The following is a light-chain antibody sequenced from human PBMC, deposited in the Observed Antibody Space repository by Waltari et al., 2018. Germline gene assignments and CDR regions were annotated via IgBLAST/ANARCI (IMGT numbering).Light chain of an antibody. J-gene: IGKJ5*01. Sequence: DIVMTQSPLSLPVTPGEPASISCRSSQSLLDNNGYNYLDWYLQKPGQSPQILIYLGSNRASGVPDRFSGSGSGTDFTLKISRVEADDAGVYYCAEALQSVTFGQGTRLEIK. CDR3: AEALQSVT. V-gene: IGKV2-28*01. CDR1: QSLLDNNGYNY. CDR2: LGS.